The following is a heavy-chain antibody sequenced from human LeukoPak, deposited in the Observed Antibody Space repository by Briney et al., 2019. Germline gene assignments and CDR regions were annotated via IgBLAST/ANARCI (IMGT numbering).Heavy chain of an antibody. Sequence: GGSPRLSCAASGFTFSSYSMNWVRQAPGKGLEWVSSISSSSSYIYYADSVKGRFTISRDNSKNTLYLQMNSLRAEDTAVYYCAKGRNYDSSGYQLALTDYWGQGTLVTVSS. D-gene: IGHD3-22*01. CDR3: AKGRNYDSSGYQLALTDY. V-gene: IGHV3-21*04. CDR1: GFTFSSYS. CDR2: ISSSSSYI. J-gene: IGHJ4*02.